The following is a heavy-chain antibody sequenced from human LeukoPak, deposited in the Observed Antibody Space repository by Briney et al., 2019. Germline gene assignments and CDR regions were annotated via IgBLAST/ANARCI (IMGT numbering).Heavy chain of an antibody. D-gene: IGHD2-2*01. CDR3: ARGVLQIVVVPAATLLDY. CDR2: ISYDGSNK. CDR1: GFTFSSYA. Sequence: GGSLRLSCAASGFTFSSYAMHWVRQAPGKGLEWVAVISYDGSNKYYADSVKGRFTISRDNSKNTLYLQMNSLRAEDTAVYYCARGVLQIVVVPAATLLDYWGQGTLVTVSS. V-gene: IGHV3-30-3*01. J-gene: IGHJ4*02.